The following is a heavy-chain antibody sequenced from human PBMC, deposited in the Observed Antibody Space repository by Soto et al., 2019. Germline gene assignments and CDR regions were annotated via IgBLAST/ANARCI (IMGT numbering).Heavy chain of an antibody. D-gene: IGHD3-3*01. Sequence: QINLIESGPTLVKPTQTLTLTCTFSGFSLSTSGAAVGWVRQPPGRALEWLALIYWDGDKRYNASLGNRLTITKDTSMTQVVLTLNNVDAADTATYYCSHRATMTIFGLIIDNGIWFDPWGQGTRVIVSS. CDR3: SHRATMTIFGLIIDNGIWFDP. CDR2: IYWDGDK. CDR1: GFSLSTSGAA. J-gene: IGHJ5*02. V-gene: IGHV2-5*02.